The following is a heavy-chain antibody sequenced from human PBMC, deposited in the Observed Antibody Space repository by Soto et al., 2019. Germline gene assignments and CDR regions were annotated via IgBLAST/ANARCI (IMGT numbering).Heavy chain of an antibody. V-gene: IGHV1-3*01. Sequence: GASVKVSCKASGYTFTSYAMHWVRQAPGQRLEWMGWINAGNGNTKYSQKFQGRVTITRDTSASTAYMELSTLGSEDTAVYYCARAFFSSGWSHTLDYWGQGTLVTVSS. CDR1: GYTFTSYA. CDR2: INAGNGNT. D-gene: IGHD6-19*01. J-gene: IGHJ4*02. CDR3: ARAFFSSGWSHTLDY.